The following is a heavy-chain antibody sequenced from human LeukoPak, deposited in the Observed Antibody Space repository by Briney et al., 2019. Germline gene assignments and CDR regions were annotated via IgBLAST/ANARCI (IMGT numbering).Heavy chain of an antibody. CDR2: IIPIFGIA. J-gene: IGHJ5*02. CDR1: GGTFSSYA. Sequence: ASVKVSCKASGGTFSSYAISWVRQAPGQGLEWMGRIIPIFGIANYAQKFQGRVTITADKSTSTAYMELSSLRSEDTAVYYCVRERYSSSWETRYNWFDPWGQGTLVTVSS. V-gene: IGHV1-69*04. D-gene: IGHD6-13*01. CDR3: VRERYSSSWETRYNWFDP.